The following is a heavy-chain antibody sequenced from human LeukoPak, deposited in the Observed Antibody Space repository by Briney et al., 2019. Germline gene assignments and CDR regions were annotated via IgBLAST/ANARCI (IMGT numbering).Heavy chain of an antibody. CDR1: GFTFTNAW. J-gene: IGHJ4*02. CDR2: IKSKADGETI. CDR3: TTGNWGPY. V-gene: IGHV3-15*07. Sequence: GGSLRLSCAASGFTFTNAWMNWVRQAPGKGLEWVGRIKSKADGETIDYAAPVKGRFTFSRDDSKNTLYLQMNSLKTEDTAVYYCTTGNWGPYWGQGTLVTVSS. D-gene: IGHD7-27*01.